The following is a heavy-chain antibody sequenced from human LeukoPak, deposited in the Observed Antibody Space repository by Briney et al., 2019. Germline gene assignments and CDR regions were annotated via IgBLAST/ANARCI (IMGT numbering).Heavy chain of an antibody. V-gene: IGHV1-69*13. Sequence: SVKVSCKASGGTFSSYAISWVRQAPGQGLEWMGGIIPIFGTANYAQKFQGRVTITADESTSTAYMELSRLRSDDTAVYYCARDHEGAAAGTFDIWGQGTMVTVSS. CDR2: IIPIFGTA. CDR1: GGTFSSYA. J-gene: IGHJ3*02. D-gene: IGHD6-13*01. CDR3: ARDHEGAAAGTFDI.